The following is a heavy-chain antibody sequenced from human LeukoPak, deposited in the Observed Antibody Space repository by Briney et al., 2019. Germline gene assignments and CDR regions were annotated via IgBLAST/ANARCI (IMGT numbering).Heavy chain of an antibody. V-gene: IGHV3-48*03. J-gene: IGHJ4*02. CDR2: IGNTGRTI. CDR3: VRGDRYFFDF. Sequence: GGSLRLSCAASGFTFSSYEMNWVRQAPGRGLEWVSYIGNTGRTIYYTDSVKGRFTISRDNAKNSLYLQMNSLRAEDTAIYYCVRGDRYFFDFWGQGTLVTVSS. CDR1: GFTFSSYE.